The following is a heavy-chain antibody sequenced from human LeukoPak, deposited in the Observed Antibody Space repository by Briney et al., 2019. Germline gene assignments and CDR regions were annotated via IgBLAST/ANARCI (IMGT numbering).Heavy chain of an antibody. CDR1: GYTFTGYY. D-gene: IGHD7-27*01. CDR2: ISAYNGNT. J-gene: IGHJ6*03. V-gene: IGHV1-18*04. CDR3: ARVLGIVPDYYYYYMDV. Sequence: ASVKVSCKASGYTFTGYYMHWVRQAPGQGLEWMGWISAYNGNTNYAQKLQGRVTMTTDTSTSTAYMELRSLRSDDTAVYYCARVLGIVPDYYYYYMDVWGKGTTVTVSS.